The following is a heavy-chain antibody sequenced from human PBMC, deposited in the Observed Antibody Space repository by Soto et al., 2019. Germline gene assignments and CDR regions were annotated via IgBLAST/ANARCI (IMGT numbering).Heavy chain of an antibody. Sequence: GESLKISCKGSGYSFTSYWIGWVRQMPGKGLEWMGIIYPGDSDTRHSPSFQGQVTISADKSISTAYLQWSSLKASDTAMYYCARHLGDSSGYYYYYYGMDVWGQGTTVTVSS. V-gene: IGHV5-51*01. D-gene: IGHD3-22*01. J-gene: IGHJ6*02. CDR2: IYPGDSDT. CDR3: ARHLGDSSGYYYYYYGMDV. CDR1: GYSFTSYW.